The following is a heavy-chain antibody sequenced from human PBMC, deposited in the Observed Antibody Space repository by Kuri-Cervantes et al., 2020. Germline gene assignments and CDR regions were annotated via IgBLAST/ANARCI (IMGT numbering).Heavy chain of an antibody. CDR1: RYTFTSYY. D-gene: IGHD2-2*01. CDR2: INPSGGST. Sequence: ASVKVSCKASRYTFTSYYMHWVRQAPGQGLEWMGIINPSGGSTSYAQKFQGRVTMTRDTSTSTVYMELSSLGSEDTAVYYCARDRRYCSSTSCSAAPYYFDYWGQGTLVTVSS. V-gene: IGHV1-46*01. CDR3: ARDRRYCSSTSCSAAPYYFDY. J-gene: IGHJ4*02.